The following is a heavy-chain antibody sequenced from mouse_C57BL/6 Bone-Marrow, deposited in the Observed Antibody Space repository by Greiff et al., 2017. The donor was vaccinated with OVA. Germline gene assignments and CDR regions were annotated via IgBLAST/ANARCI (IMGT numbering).Heavy chain of an antibody. CDR2: ISNLAYSI. CDR1: GFTFSDYG. Sequence: EVQLVESGGGLVQPGGSLKLSCAASGFTFSDYGMAWVRQAPRKGPEWVAFISNLAYSIYYADTVTGRFTIYRENDKNTQYLEMSSLRSEDTAMYYCARDGYYPYDMDYWGQGTSVTVSS. D-gene: IGHD2-3*01. V-gene: IGHV5-15*01. CDR3: ARDGYYPYDMDY. J-gene: IGHJ4*01.